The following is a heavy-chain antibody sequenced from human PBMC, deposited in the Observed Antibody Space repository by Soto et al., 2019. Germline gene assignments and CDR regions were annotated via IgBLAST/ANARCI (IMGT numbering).Heavy chain of an antibody. Sequence: GSLRLSCAASGLTVSSNYISWVRQSPGKWLEWVSVIYSGGSKHDADSVKGRFTISRDNSKNMVYLQMNSLRVDDTAVYFCASSSRKDYNFGMDAWGQGTTVTVSS. CDR1: GLTVSSNY. J-gene: IGHJ6*02. D-gene: IGHD1-20*01. CDR2: IYSGGSK. V-gene: IGHV3-53*01. CDR3: ASSSRKDYNFGMDA.